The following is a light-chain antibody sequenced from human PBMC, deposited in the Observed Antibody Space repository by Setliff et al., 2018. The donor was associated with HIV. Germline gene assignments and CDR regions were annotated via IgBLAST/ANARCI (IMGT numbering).Light chain of an antibody. CDR1: SSDVGGYNY. V-gene: IGLV2-14*01. Sequence: QSALTQPASVSGSPGQSITISCTGTSSDVGGYNYVSWYQQHPGKAPKLIIYEVRNRPSGVSNHFSGSKSGNTASLTISRLQAEDEADYYCSSYAITNTLPFGTGTRAPS. J-gene: IGLJ1*01. CDR2: EVR. CDR3: SSYAITNTLP.